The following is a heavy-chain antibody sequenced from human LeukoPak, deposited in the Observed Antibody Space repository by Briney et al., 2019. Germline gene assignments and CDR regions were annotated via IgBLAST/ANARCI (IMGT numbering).Heavy chain of an antibody. D-gene: IGHD6-19*01. CDR1: GFTFSNYA. Sequence: GGSLRLSCAASGFTFSNYAMSWVRQAPGRGLEWVSAISGSGDYTNYADSVKGRFTVSRDNSKNTLYLQMNSLRAEDTAVYYCAKDRASGSGSYSYRGFDYWGQGTLVTVSS. J-gene: IGHJ4*02. V-gene: IGHV3-23*01. CDR2: ISGSGDYT. CDR3: AKDRASGSGSYSYRGFDY.